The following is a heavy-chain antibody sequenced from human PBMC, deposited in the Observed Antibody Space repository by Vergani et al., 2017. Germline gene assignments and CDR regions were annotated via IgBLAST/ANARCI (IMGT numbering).Heavy chain of an antibody. CDR2: INPNGGGT. CDR3: AREYDVVVVAASDYSLDY. D-gene: IGHD2-15*01. CDR1: GYTFTGYY. V-gene: IGHV1-2*02. Sequence: QVQLVQSGAAVKKPGASVKVSCKASGYTFTGYYMHWVRQAPGQGLEWSVWINPNGGGTNYAPKFQGRVTMARATSISTAYMELSRLRSDDTAMYYCAREYDVVVVAASDYSLDYWGQGTLVTVSS. J-gene: IGHJ4*02.